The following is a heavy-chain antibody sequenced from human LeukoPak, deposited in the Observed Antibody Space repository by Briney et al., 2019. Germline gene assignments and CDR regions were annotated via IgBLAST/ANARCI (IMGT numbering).Heavy chain of an antibody. V-gene: IGHV3-23*01. CDR1: GFTFSSYA. CDR2: ISGSGGST. J-gene: IGHJ6*02. Sequence: GGSLRLSCAASGFTFSSYAMSRVRQAPGKGLEWVSAISGSGGSTYYADPVKGRFTISRDNSKNTLYLQMNSLRAEDTAVYYCAPYYGSGSYYPQYYMDVWGQGTTVTVSS. CDR3: APYYGSGSYYPQYYMDV. D-gene: IGHD3-10*01.